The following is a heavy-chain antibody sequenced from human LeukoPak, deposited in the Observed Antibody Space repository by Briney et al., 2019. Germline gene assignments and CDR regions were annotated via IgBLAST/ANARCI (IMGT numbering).Heavy chain of an antibody. Sequence: PSETLPLTCTVSGGSISSYYWNWIRQPAGKGLEWIGRIYTSGSTNYNPSLKSRVTMSVDTSKNQFSLKLSSVTAADTAVYYCASSTRTEYYSDSSGWGHDAFDIWGQGTMVTVSS. D-gene: IGHD3-22*01. CDR1: GGSISSYY. CDR3: ASSTRTEYYSDSSGWGHDAFDI. CDR2: IYTSGST. J-gene: IGHJ3*02. V-gene: IGHV4-4*07.